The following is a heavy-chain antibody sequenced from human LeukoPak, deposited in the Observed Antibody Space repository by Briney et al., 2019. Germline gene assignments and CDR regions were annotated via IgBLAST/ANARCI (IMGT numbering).Heavy chain of an antibody. CDR1: GGSISSGDYY. D-gene: IGHD4-23*01. Sequence: PSQTLSLTCTVSGGSISSGDYYWSWIRQPPGKGLEWIGYIYYSGSTYYNPSLKSRVTISVDTSKSQFSLKLSSVTAADTAVYYCASSLTPGGAFDIWGQGTMVTVSS. V-gene: IGHV4-30-4*01. J-gene: IGHJ3*02. CDR2: IYYSGST. CDR3: ASSLTPGGAFDI.